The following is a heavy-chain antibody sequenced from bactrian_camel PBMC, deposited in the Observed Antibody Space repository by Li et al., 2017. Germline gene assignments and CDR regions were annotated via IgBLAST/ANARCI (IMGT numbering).Heavy chain of an antibody. Sequence: DVQLVESGGGSVQAGGALRLSCATSGYAFGSGPMSWFRQAPGKQREGVATIYTSDPITYYADSVKGRFTISLDRARGTMNLQMNSLQPDDTAMYYCAADNNPRPGAMALNPQYWDNWGQGTQVTVS. CDR1: GYAFGSGP. D-gene: IGHD1*01. J-gene: IGHJ4*01. CDR2: IYTSDPIT. V-gene: IGHV3S40*01. CDR3: AADNNPRPGAMALNPQYWDN.